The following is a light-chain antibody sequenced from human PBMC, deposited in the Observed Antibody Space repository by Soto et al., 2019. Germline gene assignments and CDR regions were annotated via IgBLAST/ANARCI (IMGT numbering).Light chain of an antibody. V-gene: IGLV2-14*01. CDR2: DVS. Sequence: ALTQPASVSGSPGQSITISCTGTSSDVGGYNYVSWYQQHPGKAPKLMIYDVSNRPSGVSNRFSGSKSGNTASLTISGLQAEDEADYYCSSYTSSSTPLWVFGGGTKLTVL. CDR3: SSYTSSSTPLWV. J-gene: IGLJ3*02. CDR1: SSDVGGYNY.